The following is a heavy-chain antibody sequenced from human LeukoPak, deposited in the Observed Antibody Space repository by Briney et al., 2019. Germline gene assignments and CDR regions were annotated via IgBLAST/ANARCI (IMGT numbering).Heavy chain of an antibody. D-gene: IGHD6-19*01. Sequence: TSETLSLTCNVPGGSIRSSSYYWGWIRQPPGNGLEWIGSIYYSGSTYYNASLKRRGTISVDTSKNQFSLKLNSVTAADTAVYFCARQVVAVAGTGYFDYWGQGTLVTVSS. V-gene: IGHV4-39*01. J-gene: IGHJ4*02. CDR3: ARQVVAVAGTGYFDY. CDR1: GGSIRSSSYY. CDR2: IYYSGST.